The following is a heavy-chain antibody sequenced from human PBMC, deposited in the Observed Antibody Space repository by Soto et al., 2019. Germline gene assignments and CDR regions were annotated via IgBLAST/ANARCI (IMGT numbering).Heavy chain of an antibody. Sequence: QVQLQESGPGLVKPSETLSLTCTVSGGSISSYYWSWIRQPPGKGLEWIGYIYYSGSTNYNPSLKRRVTNSVHTSKHQFSLKLSSVTAVDRAVYYCARGWCDQWSDYFDYWGQGSLVTVCS. D-gene: IGHD2-8*01. J-gene: IGHJ4*02. CDR1: GGSISSYY. V-gene: IGHV4-59*01. CDR2: IYYSGST. CDR3: ARGWCDQWSDYFDY.